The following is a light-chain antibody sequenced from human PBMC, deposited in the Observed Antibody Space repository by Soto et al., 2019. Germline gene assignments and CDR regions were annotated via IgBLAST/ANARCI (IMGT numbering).Light chain of an antibody. CDR2: AAS. CDR3: QQSYNAPYT. Sequence: DIQMTQSPSSMSASVGDRVTITCRASQNISSHLSLYQQKPGKAPKLLICAASTLQSGVPSRFSGSGSGTDFTLTINNLQPEDFATYYCQQSYNAPYTFGQGTKLQIK. J-gene: IGKJ2*01. CDR1: QNISSH. V-gene: IGKV1-39*01.